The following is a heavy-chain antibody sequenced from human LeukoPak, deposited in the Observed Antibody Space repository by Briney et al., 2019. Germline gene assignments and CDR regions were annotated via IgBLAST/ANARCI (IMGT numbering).Heavy chain of an antibody. CDR1: GGSISSSSYY. Sequence: SETLSLTCTVSGGSISSSSYYWGWIRQPPGKGLEWIGSIYYSGSTYYNPSLKSRVTISVDTSKNQFSLKLSSVTAADTAVYYCARLSYDSSGQDSLIDYWGQGTLVTVSS. CDR2: IYYSGST. CDR3: ARLSYDSSGQDSLIDY. J-gene: IGHJ4*02. D-gene: IGHD3-22*01. V-gene: IGHV4-39*01.